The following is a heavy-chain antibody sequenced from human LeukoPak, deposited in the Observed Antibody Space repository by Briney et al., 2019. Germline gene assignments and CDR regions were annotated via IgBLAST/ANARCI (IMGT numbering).Heavy chain of an antibody. V-gene: IGHV4-39*01. CDR1: GGSISSSSYF. CDR3: ARHWSWATSPLSRGYRLNWFDP. D-gene: IGHD2-2*01. J-gene: IGHJ5*02. Sequence: MTSETLSLTCSVSGGSISSSSYFWGWIRQPPEKGLEWIGSIYYSGSTYYNPSLKSRVAISIDTSKNQFSLKLSSVTAADTAVYYCARHWSWATSPLSRGYRLNWFDPWGQGTLVTVSS. CDR2: IYYSGST.